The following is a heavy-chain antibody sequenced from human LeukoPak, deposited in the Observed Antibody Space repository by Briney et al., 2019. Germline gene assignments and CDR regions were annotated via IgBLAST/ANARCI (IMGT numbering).Heavy chain of an antibody. J-gene: IGHJ4*02. CDR1: GFTFGDYT. Sequence: QSGGSLRLSCTASGFTFGDYTMSWVRQAPGKGLEWVGFIRSKAYGGTTEYAASVKGRCTIARDDCKSIAYLQMHSLKTDDTAVYYCISQYYDSSGYPIAYYFDYWGQGPLVTVSS. D-gene: IGHD3-22*01. CDR2: IRSKAYGGTT. V-gene: IGHV3-49*04. CDR3: ISQYYDSSGYPIAYYFDY.